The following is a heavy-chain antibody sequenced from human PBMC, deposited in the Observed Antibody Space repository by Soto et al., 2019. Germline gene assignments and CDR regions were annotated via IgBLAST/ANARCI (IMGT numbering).Heavy chain of an antibody. D-gene: IGHD3-16*01. CDR1: DDSISENY. CDR2: INKSGST. V-gene: IGHV4-59*01. Sequence: QVQLQESGPALVKPSGTLSLTCSVSDDSISENYWSWIRQPPGERLEWIGYINKSGSTTYNPPRRSRTTLDAATTTLQFALSLRSATDAAMALCSCAGGENTRLLDYWGRGTLVTVSS. J-gene: IGHJ4*02. CDR3: AGGENTRLLDY.